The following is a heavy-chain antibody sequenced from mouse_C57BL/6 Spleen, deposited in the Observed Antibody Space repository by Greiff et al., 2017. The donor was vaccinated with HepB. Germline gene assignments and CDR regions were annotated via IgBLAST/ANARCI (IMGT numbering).Heavy chain of an antibody. CDR3: ARGSSGFSWFAY. D-gene: IGHD3-2*02. V-gene: IGHV1-82*01. CDR2: IYPGDGDT. CDR1: GYAFSSSW. J-gene: IGHJ3*01. Sequence: QVQLQQSGPELVKPGASVKISCKASGYAFSSSWMNWVKQRPGKGLEWIGRIYPGDGDTNYNGKFKGKATLTADKSSSTAYMQLSSLTSEDSAVYFCARGSSGFSWFAYWGQGTLVTVSA.